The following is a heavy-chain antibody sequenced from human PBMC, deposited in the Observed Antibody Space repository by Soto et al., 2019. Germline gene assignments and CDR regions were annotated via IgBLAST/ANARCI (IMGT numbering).Heavy chain of an antibody. CDR3: ARSGVTGIVIPSHWFDP. J-gene: IGHJ5*02. D-gene: IGHD2-21*02. CDR2: ISSSGST. CDR1: GDSIGSVVY. Sequence: PSETLSLTCTVSGDSIGSVVYWSWVRQLPGRGLEWIGCISSSGSTYYNPALNNRISLSLDTSQNQFSLKLLSVTAADTAIYYCARSGVTGIVIPSHWFDPWGQGTLVTVSS. V-gene: IGHV4-31*03.